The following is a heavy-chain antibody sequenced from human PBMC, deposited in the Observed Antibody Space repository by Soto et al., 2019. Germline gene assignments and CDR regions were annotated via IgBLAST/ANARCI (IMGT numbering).Heavy chain of an antibody. Sequence: ASVKVSCKASGGTFSSYAISWVRQAPGQGLGWMGGIIPIFGTANYAQKFQGRVTITADKSTSTAYMELSSLRSEDTAVYYCARGGWELPRPFDYWGQGTLVTVSS. V-gene: IGHV1-69*06. CDR2: IIPIFGTA. CDR3: ARGGWELPRPFDY. CDR1: GGTFSSYA. D-gene: IGHD2-15*01. J-gene: IGHJ4*02.